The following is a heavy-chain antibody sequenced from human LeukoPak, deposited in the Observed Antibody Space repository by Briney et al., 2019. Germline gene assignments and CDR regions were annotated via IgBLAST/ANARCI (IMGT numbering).Heavy chain of an antibody. V-gene: IGHV4-4*09. CDR1: GGSISSYY. CDR3: ARHTKYSSSSGYYYMDV. Sequence: SETLSLTCTVSGGSISSYYWSWIRQPPGKGLEWIGYIYTSGSTNYNPSLKSRVTISVDTSKNQFSLKLSSVTAADTAVYYCARHTKYSSSSGYYYMDVWGKGTTVTVSS. D-gene: IGHD6-6*01. CDR2: IYTSGST. J-gene: IGHJ6*03.